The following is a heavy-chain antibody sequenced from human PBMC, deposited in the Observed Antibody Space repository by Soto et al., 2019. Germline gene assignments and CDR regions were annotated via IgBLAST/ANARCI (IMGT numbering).Heavy chain of an antibody. J-gene: IGHJ6*02. Sequence: PSETLSLTCNVSGGSIRSYYWSWVRQPAGKALEWIGRVYTTGSTNYNPSLRSRVSISVDTSKNQFSLTVTSVTAADTAVYYCAREGASGFGMDVWGQGPRSPSP. V-gene: IGHV4-4*07. D-gene: IGHD1-26*01. CDR3: AREGASGFGMDV. CDR1: GGSIRSYY. CDR2: VYTTGST.